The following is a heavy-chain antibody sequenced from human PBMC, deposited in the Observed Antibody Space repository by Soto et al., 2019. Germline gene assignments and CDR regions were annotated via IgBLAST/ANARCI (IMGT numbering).Heavy chain of an antibody. V-gene: IGHV2-5*01. J-gene: IGHJ2*01. Sequence: QITLKESGPTLVKPTQTLTLTCTFSGFSLSTSGVGVGWIRQPPGKALEWLALIYWNDDKHYSPSLKSGLTLTKDTAKTQVVLTMTNMDPVDTATYYCSHMAVAGTLGYFALWGRGTLVTVSS. CDR1: GFSLSTSGVG. CDR2: IYWNDDK. D-gene: IGHD6-19*01. CDR3: SHMAVAGTLGYFAL.